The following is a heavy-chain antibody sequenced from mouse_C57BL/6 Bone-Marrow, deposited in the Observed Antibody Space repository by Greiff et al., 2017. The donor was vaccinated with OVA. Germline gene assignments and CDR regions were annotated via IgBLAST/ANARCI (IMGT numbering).Heavy chain of an antibody. Sequence: VHLVESGAELVRPGTSVKVSCKASGYAFTNYLIEWVKQRPGQGLEWIGVINPGSGGTNYNEKFKGKATLTADKSSSTAYMQLSSLTSEDSAVYFCARDYYGTYWYFDVWGTGTTVTVSS. CDR3: ARDYYGTYWYFDV. J-gene: IGHJ1*03. CDR1: GYAFTNYL. D-gene: IGHD1-1*01. V-gene: IGHV1-54*01. CDR2: INPGSGGT.